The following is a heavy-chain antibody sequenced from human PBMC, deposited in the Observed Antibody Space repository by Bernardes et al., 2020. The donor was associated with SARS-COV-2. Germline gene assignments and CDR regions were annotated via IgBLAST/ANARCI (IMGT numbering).Heavy chain of an antibody. CDR2: IKEDGSEK. Sequence: GGSLRLCCVGSGFTFSRSWMSWIRQAPGKGLDWVGNIKEDGSEKYYADSVKGRFTISRDNAKNSLYLQMNSLRAEDTAMYYCARYGSGRRFDPCGQGTLVTVSS. CDR1: GFTFSRSW. CDR3: ARYGSGRRFDP. D-gene: IGHD3-10*01. J-gene: IGHJ5*02. V-gene: IGHV3-7*04.